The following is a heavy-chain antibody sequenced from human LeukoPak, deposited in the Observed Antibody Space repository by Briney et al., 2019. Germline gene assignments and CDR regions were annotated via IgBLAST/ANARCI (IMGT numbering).Heavy chain of an antibody. Sequence: GRSLRLSCAASGFTFDDYAMHWVRQAPGKGLEWVSGISWNSGSIGYADSVKGRFTISRDNAKNSMYLQMNSLRAEDTAVYYCARVPFYYDSSGLYPTYYYYMDVWGTGTTVTVSS. V-gene: IGHV3-9*01. D-gene: IGHD3-22*01. CDR3: ARVPFYYDSSGLYPTYYYYMDV. J-gene: IGHJ6*03. CDR2: ISWNSGSI. CDR1: GFTFDDYA.